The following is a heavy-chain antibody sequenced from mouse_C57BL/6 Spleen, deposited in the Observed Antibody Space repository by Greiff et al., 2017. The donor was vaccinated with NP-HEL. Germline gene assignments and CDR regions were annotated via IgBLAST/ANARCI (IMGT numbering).Heavy chain of an antibody. CDR2: ISNGGGST. CDR3: ASERSGFAY. V-gene: IGHV5-12*01. J-gene: IGHJ3*01. CDR1: GFTFSDYY. Sequence: EVQLVESGGGLVQPGGSLKLSCAASGFTFSDYYMYWVRQTPEKRLEWVAYISNGGGSTYYPDTVKGRFTISRDNAKNTLYLQMSRLKSEDTAMYYCASERSGFAYWGQGTLVTVSA.